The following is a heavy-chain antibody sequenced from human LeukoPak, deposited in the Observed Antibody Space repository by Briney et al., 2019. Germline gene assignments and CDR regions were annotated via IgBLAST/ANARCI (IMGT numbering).Heavy chain of an antibody. D-gene: IGHD3-10*01. CDR3: ARLNDSGSNYCDY. CDR1: GFTFSDYY. CDR2: ISSSSSHA. Sequence: PGGSLRLSCAASGFTFSDYYMSWIRQAPGKGLEWVSYISSSSSHANYADSVKGRFTISRDSAKNSLYLQMNSLRAEDTAVYYCARLNDSGSNYCDYWGQGTLATVSP. J-gene: IGHJ4*02. V-gene: IGHV3-11*03.